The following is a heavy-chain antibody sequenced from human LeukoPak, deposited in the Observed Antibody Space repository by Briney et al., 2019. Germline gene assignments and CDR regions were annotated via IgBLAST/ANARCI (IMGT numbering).Heavy chain of an antibody. D-gene: IGHD7-27*01. V-gene: IGHV4-39*01. CDR1: GGSVSSSSYY. Sequence: PAETLSLTCTVSGGSVSSSSYYWGWIRQPPGKGLEWIGSISYSGTNYNNPSLKSRVSISIDTSKNQFSVKLTSVTAADTAMYYCASLGTLRSWGQGTLVIVSS. CDR2: ISYSGTN. CDR3: ASLGTLRS. J-gene: IGHJ5*02.